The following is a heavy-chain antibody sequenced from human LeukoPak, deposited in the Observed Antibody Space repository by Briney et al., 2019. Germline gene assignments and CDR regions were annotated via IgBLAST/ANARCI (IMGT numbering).Heavy chain of an antibody. J-gene: IGHJ4*02. Sequence: PGGSLRLSCAASGFTFSSYGMHWVRQAPGKGLEWVAVIWYDGSNKYYADSVKGRFTISRDNSKNTLYLQMNSLRAEDTAVYYCARPYYYDSSGYYFHYSDYWGQGTLVTVSS. D-gene: IGHD3-22*01. CDR1: GFTFSSYG. CDR3: ARPYYYDSSGYYFHYSDY. V-gene: IGHV3-33*01. CDR2: IWYDGSNK.